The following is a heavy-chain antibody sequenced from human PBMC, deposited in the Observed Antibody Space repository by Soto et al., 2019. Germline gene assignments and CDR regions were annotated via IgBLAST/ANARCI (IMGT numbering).Heavy chain of an antibody. D-gene: IGHD6-13*01. J-gene: IGHJ5*02. CDR2: FDPEDGET. CDR1: GYTLTELS. CDR3: ARDAQQLVSYLWFDP. Sequence: ASVKVSCKVSGYTLTELSMHWVRQAPGKGLEWMGGFDPEDGETIYAQKFQGRVTMTEDTSTDTAYMELSSLRSDDTAVYYCARDAQQLVSYLWFDPWGQGTLVTVSS. V-gene: IGHV1-24*01.